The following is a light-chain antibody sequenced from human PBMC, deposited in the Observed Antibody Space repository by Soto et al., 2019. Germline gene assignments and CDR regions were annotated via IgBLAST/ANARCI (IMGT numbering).Light chain of an antibody. CDR2: DVS. V-gene: IGLV2-14*01. CDR3: SSYTSSSTPYDV. CDR1: SSDVGGYSY. J-gene: IGLJ1*01. Sequence: QSVLTQPASVSGSPGQSITISCTGTSSDVGGYSYVSWYQQHPGKAPKLMIYDVSNRPSGVSNRFSGSKSGNTASLTISGLQAEDEADYYCSSYTSSSTPYDVFGTGTKVTVL.